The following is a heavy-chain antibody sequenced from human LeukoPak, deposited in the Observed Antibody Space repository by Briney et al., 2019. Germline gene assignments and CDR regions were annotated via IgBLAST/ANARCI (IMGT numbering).Heavy chain of an antibody. V-gene: IGHV4-34*01. CDR2: INHSGST. CDR3: ARGLQLWLRPIDY. Sequence: SETLSLTCAVYGGSFSGYYWSWIRQPPGKGLEWIGEINHSGSTNYNPSLKSRVTISVDTSKNQFSLKLSSVTAADTAVYYCARGLQLWLRPIDYWGQGTLVTVSS. D-gene: IGHD5-18*01. CDR1: GGSFSGYY. J-gene: IGHJ4*02.